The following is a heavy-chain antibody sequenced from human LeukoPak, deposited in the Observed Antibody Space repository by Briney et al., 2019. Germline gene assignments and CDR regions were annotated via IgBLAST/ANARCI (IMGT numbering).Heavy chain of an antibody. CDR3: ARIVYYDSSGYFYHFDY. CDR2: INHSGST. D-gene: IGHD3-22*01. J-gene: IGHJ4*02. CDR1: GGSFSGYY. V-gene: IGHV4-34*01. Sequence: SETLSLTCAVYGGSFSGYYWSWIRQPPGKGMEWIGKINHSGSTNYNPSLKSRVTISVDTSKNQFSLKLSSVTAADTAVYYCARIVYYDSSGYFYHFDYWGQGTLVTVSS.